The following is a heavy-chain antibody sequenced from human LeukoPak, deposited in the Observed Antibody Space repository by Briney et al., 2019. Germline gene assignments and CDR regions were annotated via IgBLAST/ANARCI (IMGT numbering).Heavy chain of an antibody. D-gene: IGHD6-6*01. V-gene: IGHV1-69*05. Sequence: SVKVSCKASGGTFSSYAISWVRQAPGQGLEWMGGIIPIFGTANYAQKFQGRVTITTDESTSTAYMELSSLRSEDTAVYYCAKDLTIQQLARGAFDIWGQGTMVTVSS. J-gene: IGHJ3*02. CDR3: AKDLTIQQLARGAFDI. CDR1: GGTFSSYA. CDR2: IIPIFGTA.